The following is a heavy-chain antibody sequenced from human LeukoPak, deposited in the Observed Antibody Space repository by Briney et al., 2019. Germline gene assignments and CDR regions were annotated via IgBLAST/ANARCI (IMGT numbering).Heavy chain of an antibody. CDR2: INHSGDST. J-gene: IGHJ4*02. CDR3: AKVSYYDFWSGYLTFDY. D-gene: IGHD3-3*01. CDR1: GFTFSNYA. V-gene: IGHV3-23*01. Sequence: GGSLRLSCAASGFTFSNYAMSWVRQAPGKGLDWVSDINHSGDSTNYADSVKGRFTISRDNSKNTMYLEMNSLRAEDTAVYYCAKVSYYDFWSGYLTFDYWGQGTLVTVSS.